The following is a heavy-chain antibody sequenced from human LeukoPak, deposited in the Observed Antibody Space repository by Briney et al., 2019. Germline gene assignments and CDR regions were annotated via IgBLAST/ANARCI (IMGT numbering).Heavy chain of an antibody. D-gene: IGHD3-22*01. CDR1: GDSISSYY. J-gene: IGHJ4*02. CDR3: ARVTYYYDSSAYYGYYFDY. V-gene: IGHV4-59*01. CDR2: IYYSGAT. Sequence: SETLSLTCTVSGDSISSYYWSWIRQSPGKGLEWIGYIYYSGATNSNPSLESRVTISVDMSKNQFSLKLRSVTAADTALYYCARVTYYYDSSAYYGYYFDYWGQGALVTVSS.